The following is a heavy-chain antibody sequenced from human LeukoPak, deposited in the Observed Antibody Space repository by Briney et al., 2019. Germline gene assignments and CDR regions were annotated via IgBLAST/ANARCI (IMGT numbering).Heavy chain of an antibody. CDR1: GGSFNNYY. CDR2: IYYSGST. CDR3: ARGLLITFKGYYFDY. D-gene: IGHD3-16*01. V-gene: IGHV4-39*01. J-gene: IGHJ4*02. Sequence: SETLPLTCAVLGGSFNNYYWGWIRQPPGKGLEWIGSIYYSGSTYYNPSLKSRVTISVDTSKNQFSLKLSSVTAADTAVYYCARGLLITFKGYYFDYWGQGTLVTVSS.